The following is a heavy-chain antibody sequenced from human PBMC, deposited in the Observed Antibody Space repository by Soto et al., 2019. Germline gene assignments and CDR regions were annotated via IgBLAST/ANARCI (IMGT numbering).Heavy chain of an antibody. CDR3: ARAGWYRIDY. J-gene: IGHJ4*02. CDR1: GFTFSNYW. Sequence: EVQLGESVGGLVQPGGSLRLSCAASGFTFSNYWVHWVRQAPGKGLMWVSRINSDGTTINYADSVEGRFTISRDNAKNTLFLQMNSLRVEDTAVYYCARAGWYRIDYWGQGTLVTVSS. CDR2: INSDGTTI. D-gene: IGHD6-19*01. V-gene: IGHV3-74*01.